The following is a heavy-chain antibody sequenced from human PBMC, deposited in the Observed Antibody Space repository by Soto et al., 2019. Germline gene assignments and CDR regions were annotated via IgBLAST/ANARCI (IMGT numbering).Heavy chain of an antibody. CDR1: GFPFTTYG. CDR2: ISYDGTNK. V-gene: IGHV3-30*03. CDR3: VGGQYYFDY. D-gene: IGHD3-10*01. Sequence: QVQLVESGGGVVQPGRSLRLSCAASGFPFTTYGMHWVREGPGKGLEWVAVISYDGTNKYYADSVKGRFTISRDNSKNTLYLQMNSLRPEDTVLYYGVGGQYYFDYRGQGTLVTVSA. J-gene: IGHJ4*02.